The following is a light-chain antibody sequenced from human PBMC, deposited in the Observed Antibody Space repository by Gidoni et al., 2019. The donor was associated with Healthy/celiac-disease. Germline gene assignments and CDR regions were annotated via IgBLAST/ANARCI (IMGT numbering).Light chain of an antibody. V-gene: IGLV2-8*01. Sequence: QSALTQPPSASGSPGQSVPISCTGTSSDIGGYDYVSWYQQPPGKAPKLIIYEVSQRPSGVPDRFSGSTSGNTASLTVAGLQAEDEADYYCSSYVHNDNCVFGAGTKFTVL. J-gene: IGLJ1*01. CDR2: EVS. CDR3: SSYVHNDNCV. CDR1: SSDIGGYDY.